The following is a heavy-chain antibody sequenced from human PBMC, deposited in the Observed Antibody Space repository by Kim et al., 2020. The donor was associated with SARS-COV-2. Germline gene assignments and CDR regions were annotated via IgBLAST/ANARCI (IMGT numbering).Heavy chain of an antibody. J-gene: IGHJ4*02. CDR2: IYYTGST. Sequence: SETLSLTCTVSGASISGYYWNWIRQPPGKALEWIAYIYYTGSTSYNPSLKSRVTILVDTSKNHFSLQLSSVTAADTAVYYCARADCGSASCPLDYWGQGTLVTVSS. V-gene: IGHV4-59*13. CDR3: ARADCGSASCPLDY. D-gene: IGHD2-2*01. CDR1: GASISGYY.